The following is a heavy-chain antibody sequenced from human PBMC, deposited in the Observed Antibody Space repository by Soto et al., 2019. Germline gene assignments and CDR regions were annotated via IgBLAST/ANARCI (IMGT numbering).Heavy chain of an antibody. CDR3: ARFSGSSTRALDY. V-gene: IGHV3-72*01. Sequence: EVQLVESGGGLVQPGGSLRLSCAASGFTFSDHYMDWVRQAPGKGLEWVGRSRNKANSYSTEYAASVKGRFTISRDESKNSLYLQMNSLKTEHTSVSYCARFSGSSTRALDYWGQGTLLTVSS. CDR2: SRNKANSYST. D-gene: IGHD1-26*01. J-gene: IGHJ4*02. CDR1: GFTFSDHY.